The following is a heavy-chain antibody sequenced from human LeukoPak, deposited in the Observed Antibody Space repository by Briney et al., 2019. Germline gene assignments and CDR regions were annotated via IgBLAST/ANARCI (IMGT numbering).Heavy chain of an antibody. J-gene: IGHJ4*02. CDR3: TRDLHYRALDSGDYHCDF. CDR1: GYTFTNFG. V-gene: IGHV1-18*01. Sequence: GASVKVSCKISGYTFTNFGASWVRQAPGQGIAWLGRISVYNGNTKYAQKEQGRGPMTADTSRSTAFMVLRSLIPDDTAVYFCTRDLHYRALDSGDYHCDFWGQGTLVTVSS. CDR2: ISVYNGNT. D-gene: IGHD4-17*01.